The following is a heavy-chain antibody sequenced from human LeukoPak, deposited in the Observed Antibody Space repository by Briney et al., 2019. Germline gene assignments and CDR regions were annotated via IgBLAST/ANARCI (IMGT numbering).Heavy chain of an antibody. CDR3: VKSGSGSYYNPDFDY. J-gene: IGHJ4*02. CDR1: GFTFSSYA. CDR2: ISYSGGST. Sequence: PGGSLRLSCAASGFTFSSYAVSWVRQTPGKGLEWVSGISYSGGSTHYADSVKGRFTISRDNSKNTLYLQMNSLRAEDTAVYYCVKSGSGSYYNPDFDYWGQGTLVTVSS. V-gene: IGHV3-23*01. D-gene: IGHD3-10*01.